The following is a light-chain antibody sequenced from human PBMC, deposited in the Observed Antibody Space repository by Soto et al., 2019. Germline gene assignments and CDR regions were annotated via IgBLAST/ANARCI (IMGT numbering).Light chain of an antibody. CDR2: KAS. Sequence: DIPMTQSPSTLSASVGDRVTITCRASQSISSHLAWYQQRPGKAPKLLIYKASSLESGVPSRFSGSESGTEFTLTISSLQPDDFATYYCQQYDSSSTFGQGTKVEIK. CDR3: QQYDSSST. V-gene: IGKV1-5*03. CDR1: QSISSH. J-gene: IGKJ1*01.